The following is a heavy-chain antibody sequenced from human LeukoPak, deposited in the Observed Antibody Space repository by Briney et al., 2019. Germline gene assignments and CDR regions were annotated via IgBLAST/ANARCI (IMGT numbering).Heavy chain of an antibody. J-gene: IGHJ4*02. D-gene: IGHD1-26*01. Sequence: PGGSLRLSCAASGFTFSSYNMNWVRQAPGKGLEGVSYITSSSTTIYYADSVKGRFTISRDNAKNSLYLQMNSLRGDDTAVYYCARRQVGANPFDRWGQGTLVTVSS. CDR1: GFTFSSYN. CDR3: ARRQVGANPFDR. CDR2: ITSSSTTI. V-gene: IGHV3-48*01.